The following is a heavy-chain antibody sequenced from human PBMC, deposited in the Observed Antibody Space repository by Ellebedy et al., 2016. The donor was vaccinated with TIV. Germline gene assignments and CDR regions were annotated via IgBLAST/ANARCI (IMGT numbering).Heavy chain of an antibody. CDR1: GYTFTHYG. D-gene: IGHD3-16*01. CDR3: ARHLESRWLIHGGDY. J-gene: IGHJ4*02. CDR2: INPYNGNT. V-gene: IGHV1-18*04. Sequence: AASVKVSCKASGYTFTHYGISWVRQAPGQGLEWMGWINPYNGNTTYAPKYQGRVTMTTDSSTRTSYMELSSLTSYETAIYYCARHLESRWLIHGGDYWGQGSLVTVSS.